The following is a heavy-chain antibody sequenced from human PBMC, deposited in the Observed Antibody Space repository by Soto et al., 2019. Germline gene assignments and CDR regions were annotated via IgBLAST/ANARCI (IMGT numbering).Heavy chain of an antibody. CDR1: GYSCTSYW. D-gene: IGHD2-15*01. J-gene: IGHJ5*02. CDR2: IYPGDSDT. Sequence: GESLKISCKGSGYSCTSYWIGWVRQMPGKGLEWMGIIYPGDSDTRYSPSFQGQVTISADKSISTAYLQWSSLKASDTAMYYCARHDDPSRYCSGGSCYHWFDPWGQGTLVTVSS. V-gene: IGHV5-51*01. CDR3: ARHDDPSRYCSGGSCYHWFDP.